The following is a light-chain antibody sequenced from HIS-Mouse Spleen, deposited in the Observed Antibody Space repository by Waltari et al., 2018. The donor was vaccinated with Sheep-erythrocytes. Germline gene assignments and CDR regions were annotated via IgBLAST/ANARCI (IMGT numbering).Light chain of an antibody. CDR2: WAS. J-gene: IGKJ4*01. V-gene: IGKV4-1*01. CDR3: QQYYSTLT. Sequence: DIVMTQSPASLAVSPGEGATINRKSSQSVLYSSNNKNYLAWYQQKPGQPPKLLIYWASTRESGVPDRFSGSGSGTDFTLTISSLQAEDVAVYYCQQYYSTLTFGGGTKVEIK. CDR1: QSVLYSSNNKNY.